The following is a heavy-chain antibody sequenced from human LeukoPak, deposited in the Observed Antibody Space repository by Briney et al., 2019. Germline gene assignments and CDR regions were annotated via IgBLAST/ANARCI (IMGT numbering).Heavy chain of an antibody. CDR1: GGSFSGYY. CDR3: AGTPVVTQEGFDY. D-gene: IGHD4-23*01. V-gene: IGHV4-34*01. CDR2: INHSGST. J-gene: IGHJ4*02. Sequence: KPSETLSLTCAVYGGSFSGYYWSWIRQPPGKGLEWIGEINHSGSTNYNPSLKSRVTISVDTSKNQFSLKLSSVTAADTAVYCCAGTPVVTQEGFDYWGQGTLVTVSS.